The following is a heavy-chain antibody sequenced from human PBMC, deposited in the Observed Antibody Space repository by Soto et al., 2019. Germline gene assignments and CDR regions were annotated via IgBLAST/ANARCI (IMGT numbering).Heavy chain of an antibody. V-gene: IGHV4-39*01. CDR3: ARPVVAVAASGWFDP. J-gene: IGHJ5*02. Sequence: SETLSLTCTVSGGSISSSSYYWGWIRQPPGKGLEWIGSIYYSGSTYYNPSLKSRVTISVDTSKNQFSLKLSSVTAADTAVYYCARPVVAVAASGWFDPWGQGTLVTVSS. CDR1: GGSISSSSYY. CDR2: IYYSGST. D-gene: IGHD6-19*01.